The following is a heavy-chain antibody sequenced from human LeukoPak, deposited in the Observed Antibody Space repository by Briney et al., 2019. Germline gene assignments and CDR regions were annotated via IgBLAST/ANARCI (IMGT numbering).Heavy chain of an antibody. Sequence: ASVKVSCKASGYTSTSPDINWVRQATGRGLEWLGLMNPRDNTGYAQKFQGRVTLTRDKSINTAYMELSSLRSEDTAVYYCARYTQHYGFDIWGQGTMVTVSA. V-gene: IGHV1-8*01. CDR3: ARYTQHYGFDI. J-gene: IGHJ3*02. D-gene: IGHD3-3*02. CDR2: MNPRDNT. CDR1: GYTSTSPD.